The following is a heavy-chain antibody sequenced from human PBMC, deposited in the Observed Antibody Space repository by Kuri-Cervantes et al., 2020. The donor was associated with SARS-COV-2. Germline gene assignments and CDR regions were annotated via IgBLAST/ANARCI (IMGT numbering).Heavy chain of an antibody. D-gene: IGHD3-3*01. CDR3: ARQEEGDFWSGYYGY. CDR1: GYSFTSYW. CDR2: IYPGDSDT. Sequence: KVSCNGSGYSFTSYWIGWVRQMPGKGLEWMGIIYPGDSDTRYSPSFQGQVTISADKSISTAYLQWSSLKASDTAMYYCARQEEGDFWSGYYGYWGQGTLVTVSS. V-gene: IGHV5-51*01. J-gene: IGHJ4*02.